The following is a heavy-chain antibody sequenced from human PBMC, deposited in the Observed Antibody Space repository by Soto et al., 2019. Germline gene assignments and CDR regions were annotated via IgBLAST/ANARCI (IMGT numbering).Heavy chain of an antibody. Sequence: QVQLLESGGGVVQPGRSLRLSCVASGFTFTDSGMHWVRQTPGKGLEWVAFVSHDGSATSYADSVKGRFTISRDISTNTLHLQMNSLRPEDTAVYYCARNRGGDSGWPDNFDYWGQGTLVTVSS. CDR1: GFTFTDSG. D-gene: IGHD6-19*01. CDR3: ARNRGGDSGWPDNFDY. J-gene: IGHJ4*02. CDR2: VSHDGSAT. V-gene: IGHV3-30*03.